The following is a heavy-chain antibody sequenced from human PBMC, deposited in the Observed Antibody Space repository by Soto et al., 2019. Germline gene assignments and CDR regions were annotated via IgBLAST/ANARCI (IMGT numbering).Heavy chain of an antibody. Sequence: ASVKLSCKACGDTFTRYDINWVRQATGQGLEWMGWMNPNSGNTGYAQKFQGRVTMTRNTSISTAYMELSSLRSEDTAVYYCARGVGDGYNSDYWGQGTLVTVSS. D-gene: IGHD5-12*01. J-gene: IGHJ4*02. CDR3: ARGVGDGYNSDY. V-gene: IGHV1-8*01. CDR2: MNPNSGNT. CDR1: GDTFTRYD.